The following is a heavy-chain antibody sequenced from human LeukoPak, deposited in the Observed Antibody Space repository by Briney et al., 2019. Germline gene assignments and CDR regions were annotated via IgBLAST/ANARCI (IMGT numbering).Heavy chain of an antibody. CDR3: ARGDSGYRGSNFDY. Sequence: SVKVSCKASGDTFSSYAISWVRQAPGQGLEWMGRIIPILGIANYAQKFQGRVTITADKSTSTAYMELSSLRSEDTAVYYCARGDSGYRGSNFDYWGQGTLVTVSS. CDR1: GDTFSSYA. CDR2: IIPILGIA. V-gene: IGHV1-69*04. D-gene: IGHD3-22*01. J-gene: IGHJ4*02.